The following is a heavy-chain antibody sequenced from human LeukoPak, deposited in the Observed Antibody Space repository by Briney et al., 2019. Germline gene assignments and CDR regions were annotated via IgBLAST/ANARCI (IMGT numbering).Heavy chain of an antibody. V-gene: IGHV1-18*01. CDR3: ARRDYGDYYYYGMDV. Sequence: ASVKVSCKASGYTFTSYGISWVRQAPGQGLEWMGWISAYNGNTNYAQKLQGRVTMTTDTSTSTAYVELRSLRSDDTAVYYCARRDYGDYYYYGMDVWGQGTTVTVSS. CDR1: GYTFTSYG. J-gene: IGHJ6*02. D-gene: IGHD4-17*01. CDR2: ISAYNGNT.